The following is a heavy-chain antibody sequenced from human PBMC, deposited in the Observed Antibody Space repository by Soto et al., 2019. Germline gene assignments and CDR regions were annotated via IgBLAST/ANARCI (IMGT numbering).Heavy chain of an antibody. CDR1: GGSISSYY. Sequence: SETLSLTCTVSGGSISSYYWSWIRQPPGKGLEWIGYIYYSGSTNYNPSLKSRVTISVDTSKNQFSLKLSSVTAADTAVYYCARDLRYRRIAVAGWAFDPWGQGTLVTVSS. V-gene: IGHV4-59*01. CDR3: ARDLRYRRIAVAGWAFDP. CDR2: IYYSGST. J-gene: IGHJ5*02. D-gene: IGHD6-19*01.